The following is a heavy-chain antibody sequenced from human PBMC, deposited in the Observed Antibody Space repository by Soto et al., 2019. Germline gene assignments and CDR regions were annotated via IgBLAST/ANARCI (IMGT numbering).Heavy chain of an antibody. CDR1: GASISSSTYY. CDR2: IYNSEST. J-gene: IGHJ4*02. D-gene: IGHD3-3*01. V-gene: IGHV4-39*01. CDR3: ATITIFGVVPNYFDY. Sequence: QLQLQESGPGLVKPSETLSLTCTVSGASISSSTYYWGWIRQPPGKGLEWIGSIYNSESTYYNPSLKSRVTISVDTSKNQFSLKLSSVTAADTAVYHCATITIFGVVPNYFDYWGQGTLVTVSS.